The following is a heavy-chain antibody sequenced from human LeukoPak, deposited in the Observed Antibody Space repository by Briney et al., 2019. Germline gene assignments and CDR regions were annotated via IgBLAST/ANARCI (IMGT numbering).Heavy chain of an antibody. CDR2: ICAYNGNT. CDR1: GYTFTSYG. V-gene: IGHV1-18*01. CDR3: ARGLDRLAVVGTTIREFDY. D-gene: IGHD6-19*01. Sequence: GASVKVSCKASGYTFTSYGISWVRQAPGQGLEWMGWICAYNGNTNYAQKLQGRVTMTTDTSTSTAYMELRSLRSDDTAVYYCARGLDRLAVVGTTIREFDYWGQGTLVTVSS. J-gene: IGHJ4*02.